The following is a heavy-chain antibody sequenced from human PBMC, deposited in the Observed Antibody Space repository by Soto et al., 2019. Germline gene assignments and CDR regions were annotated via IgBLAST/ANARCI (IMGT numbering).Heavy chain of an antibody. CDR1: GGTFSSYA. CDR2: IIPIFGTA. V-gene: IGHV1-69*12. D-gene: IGHD5-12*01. CDR3: ASNRRSRWLHYYGMDV. Sequence: QVQLVQSGAEVKKPGSSVKVSCKASGGTFSSYAISWVRQAPGQGLEWMGGIIPIFGTANYAQKFQGRVAITADESTSTAYMELSSLRSEDTAVYYCASNRRSRWLHYYGMDVWGQGTTVTVSS. J-gene: IGHJ6*02.